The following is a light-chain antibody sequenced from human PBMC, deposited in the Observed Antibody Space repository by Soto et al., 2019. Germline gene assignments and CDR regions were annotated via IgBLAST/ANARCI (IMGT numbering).Light chain of an antibody. V-gene: IGKV3-20*01. J-gene: IGKJ3*01. CDR1: QSISHY. CDR3: QQYNGSPFT. Sequence: EIVLTQSPGTLSLSPGEGATLSCRANQSISHYLAWYQQKPGQSPRLLIYGAASRAIGIPDRFNGSGSETTFTLTISRLQPEDFALYYCQQYNGSPFTFGPGTKVDIK. CDR2: GAA.